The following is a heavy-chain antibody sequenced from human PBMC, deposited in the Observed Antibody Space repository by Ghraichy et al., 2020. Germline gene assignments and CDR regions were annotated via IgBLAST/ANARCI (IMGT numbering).Heavy chain of an antibody. V-gene: IGHV3-53*01. D-gene: IGHD6-13*01. Sequence: GGSLRLSCATSGFSVSSNYMSWVRQAPGKGLEWVSVIYSGGSTYYADSVKGRFIISRDNSKNTLYLQMNSLRAEDTAVYYCARVWYSRSYYFDSWGQGTLVTVSS. CDR2: IYSGGST. J-gene: IGHJ4*02. CDR3: ARVWYSRSYYFDS. CDR1: GFSVSSNY.